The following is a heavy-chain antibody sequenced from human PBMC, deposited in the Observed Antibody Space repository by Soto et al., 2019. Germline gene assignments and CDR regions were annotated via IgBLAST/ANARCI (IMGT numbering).Heavy chain of an antibody. V-gene: IGHV1-69*12. CDR2: IIPIFGTA. CDR3: ARCYYGSGSYWNNYYYYGMDV. Sequence: QVQLMQSGAEVKKPGSSVKVSCKASGGTFSSYAISWVRQAPGQGLEWMGGIIPIFGTANYAQKFQGRVTITADESTSTAYMELSSLRSEDTAVYYCARCYYGSGSYWNNYYYYGMDVWGQGTTVTVSS. CDR1: GGTFSSYA. D-gene: IGHD3-10*01. J-gene: IGHJ6*02.